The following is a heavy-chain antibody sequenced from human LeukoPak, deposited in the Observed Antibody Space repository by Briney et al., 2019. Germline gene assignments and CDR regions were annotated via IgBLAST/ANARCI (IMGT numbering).Heavy chain of an antibody. J-gene: IGHJ4*02. CDR1: GFTFSGYS. D-gene: IGHD3-22*01. CDR2: FGTRSTSV. CDR3: AREVSEGFDF. V-gene: IGHV3-21*01. Sequence: GSLRLSCTASGFTFSGYSMNWIRQAPGKGLEWVSSFGTRSTSVYHAGSVKGRFAISRDNAKNSLYLQTNSLRAEDTALYYCAREVSEGFDFWGQGTLVTVSS.